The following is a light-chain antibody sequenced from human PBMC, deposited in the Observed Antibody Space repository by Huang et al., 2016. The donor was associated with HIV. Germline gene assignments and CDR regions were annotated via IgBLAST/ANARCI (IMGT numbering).Light chain of an antibody. J-gene: IGKJ5*01. CDR1: QSVVN. Sequence: EIVLTQSPATRSLSPGERATLSCRASQSVVNLAWYHNNPGQAPRLLIYYSSNRASGIQARFRCSGSGTDFTLTVNILQPEDSAVYYCQQRTSWPPITFGQGTRLEIK. CDR3: QQRTSWPPIT. CDR2: YSS. V-gene: IGKV3-11*01.